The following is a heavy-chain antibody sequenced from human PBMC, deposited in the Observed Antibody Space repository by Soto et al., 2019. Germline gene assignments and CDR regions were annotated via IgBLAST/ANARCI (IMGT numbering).Heavy chain of an antibody. CDR3: ASQVNRYYDFWSGNIWFDP. J-gene: IGHJ5*02. CDR2: IYYSGST. D-gene: IGHD3-3*01. V-gene: IGHV4-31*03. CDR1: GGSISSGGYY. Sequence: SETLSLTCTVSGGSISSGGYYWSWIRQHPGKGLEWIGYIYYSGSTYYNPSLKSRVTISVDTSKNQFSLKLSSVTAADTAVYYCASQVNRYYDFWSGNIWFDPWGQGTLVTVSS.